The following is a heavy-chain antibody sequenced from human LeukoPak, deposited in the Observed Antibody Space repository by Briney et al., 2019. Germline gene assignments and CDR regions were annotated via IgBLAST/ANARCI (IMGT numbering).Heavy chain of an antibody. D-gene: IGHD3-16*01. J-gene: IGHJ5*02. V-gene: IGHV1-8*02. CDR3: ARTSRGVRFLVDP. CDR1: GYSFTTYD. CDR2: MSPATGET. Sequence: VASVKVSCKATGYSFTTYDINWMRQASGQGLEWLGWMSPATGETGYAQKFQGRITMTSDTSISTAYMELSSLRSEDTAVYYCARTSRGVRFLVDPWGQGTLVTVSS.